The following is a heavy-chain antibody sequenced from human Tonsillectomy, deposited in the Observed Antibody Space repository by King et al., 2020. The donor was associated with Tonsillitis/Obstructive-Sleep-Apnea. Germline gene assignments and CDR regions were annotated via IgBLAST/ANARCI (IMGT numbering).Heavy chain of an antibody. V-gene: IGHV4-39*01. CDR2: IFYSGRT. Sequence: QLQESGPGLVKPSETLSLTCTVSGGSISSSSYDWGWIRQPPGKGLEWIGSIFYSGRTHYIPSLKSRVTISVDTSKNQFSLKLTSVTAADTAVYYCARCGGGPEYYYMDVWGKGTTVTVSS. J-gene: IGHJ6*03. CDR1: GGSISSSSYD. CDR3: ARCGGGPEYYYMDV.